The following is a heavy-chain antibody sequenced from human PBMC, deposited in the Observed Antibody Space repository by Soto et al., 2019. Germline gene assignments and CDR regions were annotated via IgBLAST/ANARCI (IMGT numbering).Heavy chain of an antibody. Sequence: QVQLVQSGAEVKKPGSSVKVSCKASGGTFSSYAISWVRQAPGQGLDWMGGIIPIFGTANYAQKFQGRVTINAEEYTSKAYMEMSRMRSEDTAVYYCGLTTTFWSGYDDSYYYGLDVWGQGTTVTVSS. V-gene: IGHV1-69*01. CDR2: IIPIFGTA. CDR1: GGTFSSYA. D-gene: IGHD3-3*01. CDR3: GLTTTFWSGYDDSYYYGLDV. J-gene: IGHJ6*02.